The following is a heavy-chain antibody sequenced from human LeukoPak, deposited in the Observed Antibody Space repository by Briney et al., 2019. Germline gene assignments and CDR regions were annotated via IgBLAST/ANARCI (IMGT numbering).Heavy chain of an antibody. V-gene: IGHV1-69*04. Sequence: SVKVSCKASGGTFSSYAISWVRQAPGQGLEWMGRIIPIIGIANYAQKFQGRVTITADKSTSTAYMELSSLRSEDTAVYYCARDHQLYDSSGYAIRPSSYGMDGWGQGTTVTVSS. CDR2: IIPIIGIA. D-gene: IGHD3-22*01. J-gene: IGHJ6*02. CDR3: ARDHQLYDSSGYAIRPSSYGMDG. CDR1: GGTFSSYA.